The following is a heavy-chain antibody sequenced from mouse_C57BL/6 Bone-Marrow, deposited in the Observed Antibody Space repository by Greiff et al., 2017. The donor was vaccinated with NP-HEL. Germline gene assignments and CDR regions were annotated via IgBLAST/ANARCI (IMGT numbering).Heavy chain of an antibody. J-gene: IGHJ3*01. CDR1: GYTFTSYW. CDR2: INPSNGGT. V-gene: IGHV1-53*01. CDR3: ARYEEDGYGGFAY. Sequence: QVHVKQPGTELVKPGASVKLSCKASGYTFTSYWMHWVKQRPGQGLEWIGNINPSNGGTNYNEKFKSKATLTVDKSSSTAYMQLSSLTSEDSAVYYCARYEEDGYGGFAYWGQGTLVTVSA. D-gene: IGHD2-2*01.